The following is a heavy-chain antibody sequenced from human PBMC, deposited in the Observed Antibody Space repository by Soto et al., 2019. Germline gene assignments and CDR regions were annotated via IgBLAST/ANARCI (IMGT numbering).Heavy chain of an antibody. CDR3: AKVREVYYGDYYFDY. Sequence: GESLKISCAASGFTFSSYAMSWVRQAPGKGLEWVSAISGSGGSTYYADSVKGRFTISRDNSKNTLYLQMNSLRAEDTAVYYCAKVREVYYGDYYFDYWGQGTLVTVSS. D-gene: IGHD4-17*01. CDR2: ISGSGGST. V-gene: IGHV3-23*01. CDR1: GFTFSSYA. J-gene: IGHJ4*02.